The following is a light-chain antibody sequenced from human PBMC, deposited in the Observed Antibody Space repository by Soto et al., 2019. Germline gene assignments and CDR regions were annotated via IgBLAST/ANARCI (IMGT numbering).Light chain of an antibody. Sequence: EIMLTQSPGTLSLSPGERATLSCRASQTFSSNFLAWYQQKPGQAPRLLIYGASSRATGIPDRFTGSASGTDFTLTISRLEPEDFAVYFWQQYRTSPFTFGQGTNLEIK. CDR2: GAS. V-gene: IGKV3-20*01. CDR1: QTFSSNF. CDR3: QQYRTSPFT. J-gene: IGKJ2*01.